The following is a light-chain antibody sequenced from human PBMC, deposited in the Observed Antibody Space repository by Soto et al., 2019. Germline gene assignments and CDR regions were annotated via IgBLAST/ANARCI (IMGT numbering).Light chain of an antibody. V-gene: IGKV1-39*01. CDR2: AAS. J-gene: IGKJ5*01. CDR3: QQSYSTPHT. Sequence: DIQMTQSPSSLSASVGDTVTITCRATQTISTILNWYQHKPGKAPNLLIYAASSLQSGVPSRFSGSRSGTDFTLTISSLQPEDFATYYCQQSYSTPHTFGQGTRLEIK. CDR1: QTISTI.